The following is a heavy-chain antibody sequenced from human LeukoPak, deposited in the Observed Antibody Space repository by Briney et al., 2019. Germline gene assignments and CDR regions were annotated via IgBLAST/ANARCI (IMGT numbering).Heavy chain of an antibody. CDR1: GFTFSDPY. D-gene: IGHD4-23*01. CDR3: TRGSDYGGNSIPFDY. V-gene: IGHV3-72*01. CDR2: ARNKANSYTT. Sequence: PGGSLRLSCAASGFTFSDPYMDWVRQAPGKGLEWVGRARNKANSYTTEYAASVKGRFTISRDDSKNSLYLQMNSLKTEDTAVYYCTRGSDYGGNSIPFDYWGQGTLVTVSS. J-gene: IGHJ4*02.